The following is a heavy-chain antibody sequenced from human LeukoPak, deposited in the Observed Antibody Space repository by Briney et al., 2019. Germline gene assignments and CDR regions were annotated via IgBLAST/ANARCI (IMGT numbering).Heavy chain of an antibody. V-gene: IGHV3-66*01. CDR3: ARDPRGQSITIFGVLIWLDP. D-gene: IGHD3-3*01. CDR1: GFTVSSNY. Sequence: PGGSLRLSCAASGFTVSSNYMSWVRQAPGKGLEWVSVIYSGGNTYYADSVKGRFTISRDNSKNTLYLQMNSLRAEDTAVYYCARDPRGQSITIFGVLIWLDPWGQGTLVTVSS. CDR2: IYSGGNT. J-gene: IGHJ5*02.